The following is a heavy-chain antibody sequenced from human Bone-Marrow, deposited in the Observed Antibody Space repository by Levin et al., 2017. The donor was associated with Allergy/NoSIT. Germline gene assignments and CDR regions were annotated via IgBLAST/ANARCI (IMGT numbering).Heavy chain of an antibody. D-gene: IGHD3-16*01. CDR1: GFTFSDYG. J-gene: IGHJ3*02. CDR2: IWYDGSQT. Sequence: GESLKISCAASGFTFSDYGMHWVRQAPGKGLEWVAVIWYDGSQTKYAESVKGRFTISRDNSENYLYLQMDSLRVEDTALYYCANLGTTEALDIWGQGTVVTVSS. V-gene: IGHV3-33*06. CDR3: ANLGTTEALDI.